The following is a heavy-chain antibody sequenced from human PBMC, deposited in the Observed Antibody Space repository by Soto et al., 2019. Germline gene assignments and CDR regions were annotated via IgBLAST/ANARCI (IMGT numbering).Heavy chain of an antibody. D-gene: IGHD5-12*01. CDR2: IPSRGRP. Sequence: PSETLSLTCSVSGASIAGGSYYWSWVRQPPGKGLEWIGYIPSRGRPFYNPSLTSRGTISADSSKNQLSLKLTSVTAADTAVYYCVRDPYSGYDFALWGQGNLVT. CDR1: GASIAGGSYY. CDR3: VRDPYSGYDFAL. J-gene: IGHJ5*02. V-gene: IGHV4-30-4*02.